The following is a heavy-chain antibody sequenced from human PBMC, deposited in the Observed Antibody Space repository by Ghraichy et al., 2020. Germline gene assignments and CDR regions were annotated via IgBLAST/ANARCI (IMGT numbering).Heavy chain of an antibody. D-gene: IGHD4-17*01. CDR2: IRYDGSNK. Sequence: GGSLRLSCAASGFTFSSYGMHWVRQAPGKGLEWVAFIRYDGSNKYYADSVKGRFTIYRDNSKNTLYLQMNSLRAEDTAVYYCAQLVTTADYGMDVWGQGTTVTVSS. CDR1: GFTFSSYG. J-gene: IGHJ6*02. V-gene: IGHV3-30*02. CDR3: AQLVTTADYGMDV.